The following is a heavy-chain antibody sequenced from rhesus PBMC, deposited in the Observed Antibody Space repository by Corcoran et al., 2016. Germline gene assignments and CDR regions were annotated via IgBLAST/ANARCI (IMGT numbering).Heavy chain of an antibody. CDR1: GGSISSSNW. CDR2: IQNKADSGTI. CDR3: PRDGVGVPLDS. J-gene: IGHJ4*01. D-gene: IGHD3-34*01. Sequence: GLVKPSETLSLTCAVSGGSISSSNWMNWVRQAPGKGLEWVGLIQNKADSGTIAYTESVKGRFTISRDDSKNTLYMQMNSMKNEDTDVYYCPRDGVGVPLDSWVQGVLVTVSS. V-gene: IGHV3-16*01.